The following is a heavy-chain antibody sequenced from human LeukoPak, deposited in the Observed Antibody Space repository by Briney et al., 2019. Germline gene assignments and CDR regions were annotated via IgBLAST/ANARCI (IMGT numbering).Heavy chain of an antibody. J-gene: IGHJ4*02. CDR3: ARHESYYDSSGYFGY. CDR1: GYSISSGYY. V-gene: IGHV4-38-2*01. CDR2: IYHSGST. D-gene: IGHD3-22*01. Sequence: PSETLSLTCAVSGYSISSGYYWGWIRQPPGKGLEWIGSIYHSGSTYYNPSLKSRVTISVDTSKNQFSLKLSSVTAADTAVYYCARHESYYDSSGYFGYWGQGTLVTVSS.